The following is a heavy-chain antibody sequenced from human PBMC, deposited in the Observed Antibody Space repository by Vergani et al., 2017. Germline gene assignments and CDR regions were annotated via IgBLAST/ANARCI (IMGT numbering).Heavy chain of an antibody. CDR3: AKRPRRDGYNPTPGYFDY. D-gene: IGHD5-24*01. CDR2: ISYDGSNK. CDR1: GFTFSSYG. V-gene: IGHV3-30*18. Sequence: QVQLVESGGGVVQPGRSLRLSCAASGFTFSSYGMHWVRQAPGKGLEWVAVISYDGSNKYYADSVKGRFTISRDNSKNTLYLQMNSLRAEDTAVYYCAKRPRRDGYNPTPGYFDYWGQGTLVTVSS. J-gene: IGHJ4*02.